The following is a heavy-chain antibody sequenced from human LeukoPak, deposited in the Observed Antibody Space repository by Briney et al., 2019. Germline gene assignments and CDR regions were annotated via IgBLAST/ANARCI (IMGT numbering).Heavy chain of an antibody. D-gene: IGHD5-18*01. CDR1: GGSISSGGYF. CDR3: ARDSVDTAMVSAFDI. CDR2: IYYSGST. J-gene: IGHJ3*02. Sequence: SETLSLTCTVSGGSISSGGYFWRWLRQHPGKGLEWNGYIYYSGSTYYNPSLRSRVTIPVDTSKNQLSLKLSSVTAADTAAYYCARDSVDTAMVSAFDIWGQGTMVTVSS. V-gene: IGHV4-31*03.